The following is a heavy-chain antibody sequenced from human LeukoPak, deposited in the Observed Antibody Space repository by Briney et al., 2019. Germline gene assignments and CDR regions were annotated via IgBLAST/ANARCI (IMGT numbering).Heavy chain of an antibody. CDR1: GGSFSGYY. Sequence: SETLSLTCAVYGGSFSGYYWSWIRQPPGKGLEWIGEINHSGSTNYNPSLKSRVTISVDTSKSHFSLKLNSVTAADTAVYYCARGYYYDSSGYYYAFWGQGTLVTVSS. CDR3: ARGYYYDSSGYYYAF. J-gene: IGHJ4*02. D-gene: IGHD3-22*01. V-gene: IGHV4-34*01. CDR2: INHSGST.